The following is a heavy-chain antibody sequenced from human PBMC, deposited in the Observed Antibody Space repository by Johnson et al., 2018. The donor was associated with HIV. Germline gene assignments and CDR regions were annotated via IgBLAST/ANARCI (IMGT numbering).Heavy chain of an antibody. D-gene: IGHD3-10*01. CDR1: GFTFSSYA. Sequence: VQLVESGGGVVQPGRSLRLSCAASGFTFSSYAMHWVRQAPGKGLEWVAVISYDGSNKYYADSVKGRFNITRDNSKNTMYLQMNSLRAEDTAVYYCAREGYYGSGSYNAFDIWGQGTMVTVSS. CDR2: ISYDGSNK. J-gene: IGHJ3*02. CDR3: AREGYYGSGSYNAFDI. V-gene: IGHV3-30*04.